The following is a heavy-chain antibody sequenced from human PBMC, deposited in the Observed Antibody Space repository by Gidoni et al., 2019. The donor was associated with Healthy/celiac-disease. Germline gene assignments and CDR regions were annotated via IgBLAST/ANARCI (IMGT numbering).Heavy chain of an antibody. J-gene: IGHJ4*02. V-gene: IGHV3-30-3*02. CDR1: GFTFSSYA. Sequence: QVQLVESGGGVVQPGRSLSLSCAASGFTFSSYAMHWVRQAPGKGLGWVAVISYDGSNKYYADSVKGRFTISRDNSKNTLYLQMNSLRAEDTAVYYCAKSYYYDSSGYLDYWGQGTLVTVSS. CDR2: ISYDGSNK. D-gene: IGHD3-22*01. CDR3: AKSYYYDSSGYLDY.